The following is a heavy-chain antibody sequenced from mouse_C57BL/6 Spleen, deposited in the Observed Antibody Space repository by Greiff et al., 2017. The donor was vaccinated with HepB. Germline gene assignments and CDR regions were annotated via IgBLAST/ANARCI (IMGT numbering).Heavy chain of an antibody. J-gene: IGHJ1*03. Sequence: EVKLVESGGGLVKPGGSLKLSCAASGFTFSDYGMHWVRQAPEKGLEWVAYISSGSSTIYYADTVKGRFTMSSDNAKNTLFLQMTSLSSEDTAMYYCARSPYYYGSSYEDWYFDVWGTGTTVTVSS. CDR1: GFTFSDYG. D-gene: IGHD1-1*01. CDR2: ISSGSSTI. V-gene: IGHV5-17*01. CDR3: ARSPYYYGSSYEDWYFDV.